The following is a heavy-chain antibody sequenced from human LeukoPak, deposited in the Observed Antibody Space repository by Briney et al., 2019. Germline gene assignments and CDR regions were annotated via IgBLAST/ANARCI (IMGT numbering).Heavy chain of an antibody. Sequence: GGSLRLSCAASGFTFSSYNMNWVRQAPGKGLEWVSSISSSSTYIYYADSVKGRFTISRDNSKNTLYLQMNSLRAEDTAVYYCARGEGGILATPEDYWGQGTLVTVSS. V-gene: IGHV3-21*04. CDR2: ISSSSTYI. CDR3: ARGEGGILATPEDY. CDR1: GFTFSSYN. D-gene: IGHD1-14*01. J-gene: IGHJ4*02.